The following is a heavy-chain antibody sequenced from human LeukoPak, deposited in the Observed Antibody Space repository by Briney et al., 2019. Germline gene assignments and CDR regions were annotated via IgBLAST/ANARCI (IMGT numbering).Heavy chain of an antibody. CDR2: ISSSGNII. Sequence: SGGSLRLSCAASGFTFSDYYMTWIRQAPGKGLEWVSYISSSGNIIYYADSVKGRFTISRDDAKNSLYLQMNSLRVEDTAVYYCARLEIAVGPPDYWGQGTLVIVSS. V-gene: IGHV3-11*01. CDR3: ARLEIAVGPPDY. J-gene: IGHJ4*02. D-gene: IGHD6-19*01. CDR1: GFTFSDYY.